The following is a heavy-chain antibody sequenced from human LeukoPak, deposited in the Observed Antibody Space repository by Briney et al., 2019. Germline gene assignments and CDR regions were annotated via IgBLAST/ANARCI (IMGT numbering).Heavy chain of an antibody. Sequence: GGSLRLSCAGSGFGFSDAWMSWVRQAPGKGLEWVGHIKSQTHGGTTDYAAPVKGRFTISRDDSKRTVYLQMSSLQTDDTGVYHCTTEFFGSVYNNWGQGTLVTVSS. D-gene: IGHD5/OR15-5a*01. CDR2: IKSQTHGGTT. CDR1: GFGFSDAW. CDR3: TTEFFGSVYNN. V-gene: IGHV3-15*01. J-gene: IGHJ4*02.